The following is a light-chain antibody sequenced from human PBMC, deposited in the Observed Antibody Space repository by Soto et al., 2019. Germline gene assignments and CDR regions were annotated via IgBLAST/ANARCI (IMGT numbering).Light chain of an antibody. CDR1: ASDIGDNNY. Sequence: QSALTQPASVSGSLGQSITISCTGTASDIGDNNYVSWYQHHPGKAPKLIIFEVRFRPSGVSSRFSGSKSGDTASLTISGLQAEDEADYYCSSFTSGSTLFGTGTKLTVL. CDR3: SSFTSGSTL. V-gene: IGLV2-14*01. J-gene: IGLJ1*01. CDR2: EVR.